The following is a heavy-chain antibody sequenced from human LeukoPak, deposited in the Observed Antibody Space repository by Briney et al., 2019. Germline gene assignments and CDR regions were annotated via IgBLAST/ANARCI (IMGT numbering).Heavy chain of an antibody. D-gene: IGHD3-3*01. CDR3: AFQSEYYDFWSGYYDDY. CDR2: INHSGST. V-gene: IGHV4-30-4*08. J-gene: IGHJ4*02. CDR1: GGSISSGDYY. Sequence: SQTLSLTCTVSGGSISSGDYYWSWIRQPPGKGLEWIGEINHSGSTNYNPSLKSRVTISVDTSKNQFSLKLSSVTAADTAVYYCAFQSEYYDFWSGYYDDYWGQGTLVTVSS.